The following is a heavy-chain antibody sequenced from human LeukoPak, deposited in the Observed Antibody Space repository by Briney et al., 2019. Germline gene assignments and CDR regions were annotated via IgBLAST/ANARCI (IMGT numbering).Heavy chain of an antibody. CDR1: GGSFSGYY. D-gene: IGHD3-22*01. CDR2: INHSGST. V-gene: IGHV4-34*01. CDR3: ARVTDSSGYYDY. J-gene: IGHJ4*02. Sequence: KPSGTLSLTCALYGGSFSGYYGRWVSQPPGKGMEWVGEINHSGSTNYNPSLKSRVTISVDTSKNQFSLKLSSVTAADTAVYYCARVTDSSGYYDYWGQGTLVTVSS.